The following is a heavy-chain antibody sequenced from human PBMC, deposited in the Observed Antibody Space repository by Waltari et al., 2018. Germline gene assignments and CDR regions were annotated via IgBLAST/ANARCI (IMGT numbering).Heavy chain of an antibody. V-gene: IGHV3-21*01. CDR3: ARDEGGQYQGDFDY. Sequence: EVQLVGSGGGLVKPGGSLRLSCAASGFIFNTFAMNWVRQAPGKGLEWVSSISSRSTYIYYADSVKGRFTISRDNARSSLFLQMNSLRAEDTAVYYCARDEGGQYQGDFDYWGQGTLVSVSS. D-gene: IGHD3-16*01. CDR1: GFIFNTFA. J-gene: IGHJ4*02. CDR2: ISSRSTYI.